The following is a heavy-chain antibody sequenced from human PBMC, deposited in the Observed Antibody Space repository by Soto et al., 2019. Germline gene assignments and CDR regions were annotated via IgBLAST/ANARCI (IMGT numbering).Heavy chain of an antibody. CDR2: ISGGGGKI. Sequence: EVQLLESGGHLVQPGESLRLSCAASGFSFNNYAMTWVRQAPGKGLEWLATISGGGGKISYAVSGRSRITISRDNSKNMLYLQINSLRPEDTAVYYGAKCRQWLVGVFDYWGPGTLVTV. V-gene: IGHV3-23*01. D-gene: IGHD6-19*01. CDR1: GFSFNNYA. J-gene: IGHJ4*02. CDR3: AKCRQWLVGVFDY.